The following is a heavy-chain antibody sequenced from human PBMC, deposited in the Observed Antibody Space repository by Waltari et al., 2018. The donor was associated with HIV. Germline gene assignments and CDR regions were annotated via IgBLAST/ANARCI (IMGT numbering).Heavy chain of an antibody. CDR2: INHAGIT. V-gene: IGHV4-34*01. D-gene: IGHD2-8*01. Sequence: QVQLNQWGAGLLKPSETLPLTCAVYGGSFSGNYWTWIRQPPGKGLEWIGEINHAGITNYNPSVKSRVTMSVDTSMNQFSLKLTSVTAADTALYYCARRAPMAYFDYWGQGSLVTVSS. J-gene: IGHJ4*02. CDR3: ARRAPMAYFDY. CDR1: GGSFSGNY.